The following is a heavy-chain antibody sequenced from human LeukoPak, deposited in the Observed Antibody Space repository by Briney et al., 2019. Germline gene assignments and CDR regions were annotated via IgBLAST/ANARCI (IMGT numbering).Heavy chain of an antibody. J-gene: IGHJ4*02. V-gene: IGHV4-39*01. CDR3: ARRGDFWSGYSDYFDY. CDR1: GGSISSSSYY. CDR2: IYYSGST. Sequence: SETLSLTCTVSGGSISSSSYYWGWIRQPPGKGLEWIGSIYYSGSTYYNPSLKSRVTISVDTSKNQFSLKLSSVTAADTAVYYCARRGDFWSGYSDYFDYWGQGTLVTVSS. D-gene: IGHD3-3*01.